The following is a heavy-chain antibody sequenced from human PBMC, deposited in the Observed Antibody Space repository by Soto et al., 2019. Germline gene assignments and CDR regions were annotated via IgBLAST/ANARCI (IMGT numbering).Heavy chain of an antibody. CDR1: GYSFTSYL. V-gene: IGHV5-51*07. CDR3: ARCHTGSYFDVYNWFEP. Sequence: EVQLVQSGAEVKKPGESLKISCKVSGYSFTSYLIGWVHQKPGKGLEWMGIINPGDSEARYSPSFQGQVTFSVDWRSGTAYLQWDKLKASDTAMYYCARCHTGSYFDVYNWFEPWGQGTLVTVSS. CDR2: INPGDSEA. J-gene: IGHJ5*02. D-gene: IGHD1-26*01.